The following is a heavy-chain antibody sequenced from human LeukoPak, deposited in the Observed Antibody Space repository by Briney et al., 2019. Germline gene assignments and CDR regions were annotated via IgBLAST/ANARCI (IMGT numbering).Heavy chain of an antibody. D-gene: IGHD5-18*01. CDR2: ISGGGGST. V-gene: IGHV3-23*01. CDR1: GFTFSSYA. CDR3: AKHQQPGYRYVPFDY. J-gene: IGHJ4*02. Sequence: GGSLRLSCAASGFTFSSYAMSWVRQAPGEGLEWVSAISGGGGSTYYADSVKGRFTISRDNSKNTLYLQMNSLRAEDTAVYYCAKHQQPGYRYVPFDYWGQGTLVTVSS.